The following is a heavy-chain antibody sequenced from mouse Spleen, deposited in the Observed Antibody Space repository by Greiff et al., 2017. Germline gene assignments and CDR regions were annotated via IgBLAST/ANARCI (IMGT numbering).Heavy chain of an antibody. CDR3: VYDYDEGAWFAY. CDR2: IHPNSGST. D-gene: IGHD2-4*01. J-gene: IGHJ3*01. Sequence: VQLQQPGAELVKPGASVKLSCKASGYTFTSYWMHWVKQRPGQGLEWIGMIHPNSGSTNYNEKFKSKATLTVDKSSSTAYMQLSSLTSEDSAVYYCVYDYDEGAWFAYWGQGTLVTVSA. V-gene: IGHV1-64*01. CDR1: GYTFTSYW.